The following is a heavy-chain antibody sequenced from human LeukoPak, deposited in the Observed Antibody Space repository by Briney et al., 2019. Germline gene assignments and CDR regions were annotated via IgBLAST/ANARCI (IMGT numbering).Heavy chain of an antibody. V-gene: IGHV3-21*01. CDR3: ARGELVRGVIISGLGDY. CDR2: ISSSSYI. Sequence: GGSLRLSCAASGFTFSSYSMNWVRQAPGKGLEWVSSISSSSYIYYADSVKGRFTISRDNAKNSLYLQMNSLRAEDTAVYYCARGELVRGVIISGLGDYWGQGTLVTVSS. CDR1: GFTFSSYS. J-gene: IGHJ4*02. D-gene: IGHD3-10*01.